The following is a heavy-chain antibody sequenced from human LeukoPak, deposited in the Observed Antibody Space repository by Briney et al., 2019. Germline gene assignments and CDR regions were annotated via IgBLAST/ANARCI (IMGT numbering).Heavy chain of an antibody. Sequence: GGSLRLSCAASGFTFSSYTMNWVRQTPGKGLEWVSTITGSAGSTYYADSVKGRFTISRDNSRNTLYLEMNSLRAEDTAVYYCAKEEWTGGFANWGQGTLVTVSS. CDR1: GFTFSSYT. J-gene: IGHJ4*02. CDR2: ITGSAGST. D-gene: IGHD3/OR15-3a*01. V-gene: IGHV3-23*01. CDR3: AKEEWTGGFAN.